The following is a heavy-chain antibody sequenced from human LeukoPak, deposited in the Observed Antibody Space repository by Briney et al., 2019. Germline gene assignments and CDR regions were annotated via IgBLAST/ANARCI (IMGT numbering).Heavy chain of an antibody. Sequence: PGGSLRLSCAASGFTFSSYSMNWVRQAPGKGLEWVSSISSSSSYIYYADSVKGRFTISRDNAKNSLYLQMNSLRTEDTALYYCAKEILSGAYGMDVWGQGTTVTVSS. CDR2: ISSSSSYI. CDR1: GFTFSSYS. CDR3: AKEILSGAYGMDV. V-gene: IGHV3-21*04. J-gene: IGHJ6*02. D-gene: IGHD5-12*01.